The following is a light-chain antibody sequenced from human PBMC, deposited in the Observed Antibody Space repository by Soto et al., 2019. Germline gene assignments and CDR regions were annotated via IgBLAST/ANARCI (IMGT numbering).Light chain of an antibody. CDR2: DAS. J-gene: IGKJ1*01. Sequence: DIQMTQSPSTLSSSVGERVTITCRASQTIGGWLAWYQQKPGQAPKLLIYDASSLESGVPSRFSGRGSGTEFTLTISSLQPDDFATYYCQQYNSHWTFGQGTKVDIK. CDR1: QTIGGW. CDR3: QQYNSHWT. V-gene: IGKV1-5*01.